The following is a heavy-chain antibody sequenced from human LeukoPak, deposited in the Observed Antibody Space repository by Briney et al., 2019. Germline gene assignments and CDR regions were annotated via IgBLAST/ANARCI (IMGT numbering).Heavy chain of an antibody. Sequence: GGSLRLSCAASGFTFSTYWMHWVRQAPGTGLVWVSLISSDGSNTNYADSVKGRFTISSDNAKNTLYLQMNSLRAEDTAVYYCATDVPAASVIWYWGQGTLVTVSS. CDR3: ATDVPAASVIWY. D-gene: IGHD2-2*01. J-gene: IGHJ4*02. CDR2: ISSDGSNT. V-gene: IGHV3-74*01. CDR1: GFTFSTYW.